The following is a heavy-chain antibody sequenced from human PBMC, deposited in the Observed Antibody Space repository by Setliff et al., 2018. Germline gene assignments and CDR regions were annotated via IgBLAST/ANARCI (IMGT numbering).Heavy chain of an antibody. J-gene: IGHJ5*02. CDR2: INPNSGGT. D-gene: IGHD1-26*01. CDR1: GYTFTSYA. V-gene: IGHV1-2*06. CDR3: ARIMGIVGDNWFDP. Sequence: ASVKVSCKASGYTFTSYAMNWVRQAPGQGLEWMGRINPNSGGTNYAQKFQGRVTMTRDTSISTAYMELSRLRSDDTAVYYCARIMGIVGDNWFDPWGQGTLVTVSS.